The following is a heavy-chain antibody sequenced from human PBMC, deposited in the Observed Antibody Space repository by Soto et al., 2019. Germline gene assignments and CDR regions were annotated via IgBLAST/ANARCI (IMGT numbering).Heavy chain of an antibody. V-gene: IGHV1-69*01. Sequence: VSRKASGATSISSAISWVRPSPCHGLEWMGGIIPIFGTANYAQKFQGRVTITADESTSTAYMELSSLRSEDTAVYYCARSSPRITIFGVVRTNYYYGMDVWGQGTTVTVSS. CDR1: GATSISSA. D-gene: IGHD3-3*01. CDR2: IIPIFGTA. J-gene: IGHJ6*01. CDR3: ARSSPRITIFGVVRTNYYYGMDV.